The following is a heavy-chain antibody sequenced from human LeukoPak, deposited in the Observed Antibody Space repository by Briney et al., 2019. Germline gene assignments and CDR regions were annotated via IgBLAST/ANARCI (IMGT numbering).Heavy chain of an antibody. J-gene: IGHJ4*02. Sequence: SAKVSCKASGGTFSRYAISSVRQAPRQRVVWVGGIFTIFGTANYAQKLQGRVTSTADKSTSTAYMELGSLRSEDAAVYYCARGLPAAIPFDYWGQGTLVTVSS. V-gene: IGHV1-69*06. CDR3: ARGLPAAIPFDY. CDR1: GGTFSRYA. CDR2: IFTIFGTA. D-gene: IGHD2-2*01.